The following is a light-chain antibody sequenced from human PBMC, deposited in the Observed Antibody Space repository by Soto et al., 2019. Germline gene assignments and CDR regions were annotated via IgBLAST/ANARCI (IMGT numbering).Light chain of an antibody. CDR2: AAS. Sequence: DIQMTQSPSSLSASVGDRVTITCRASQSISSYLNWYQQKPGKAPKFLIYAASSLRSGVPSRFSGSGSGTDFTLTISSLQPEDFATYYCRHYYSTPLTFGQGTKVEIK. CDR3: RHYYSTPLT. J-gene: IGKJ1*01. CDR1: QSISSY. V-gene: IGKV1-39*01.